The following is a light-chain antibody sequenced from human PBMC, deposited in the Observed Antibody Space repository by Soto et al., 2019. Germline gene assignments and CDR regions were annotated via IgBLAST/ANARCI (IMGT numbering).Light chain of an antibody. CDR1: QTVASNY. J-gene: IGKJ5*01. CDR3: HCYGYGRDT. Sequence: EIVLTQSPGTLSLSPGERATLSCRASQTVASNYLAWYQQTPGQAPRLLIYGAPSRAPGIPARFRGSGSGTDFTLSISRLEPEDFAVYYRHCYGYGRDTFGQGTRLETK. V-gene: IGKV3-20*01. CDR2: GAP.